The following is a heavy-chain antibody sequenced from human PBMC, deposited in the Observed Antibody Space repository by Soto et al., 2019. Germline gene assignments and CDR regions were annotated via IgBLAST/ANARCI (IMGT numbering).Heavy chain of an antibody. Sequence: SETLSLTCTVSGGSISSSSYYWGWIRQPPGKGLEWIGTIYYSGSSFYNPSLKSRVTISVDTSKNQFSLNLSSVTAADTAVYYCAGSDTIQQAILYYYYYMDVWAKGTTVTGSS. CDR3: AGSDTIQQAILYYYYYMDV. V-gene: IGHV4-39*07. CDR2: IYYSGSS. D-gene: IGHD5-18*01. CDR1: GGSISSSSYY. J-gene: IGHJ6*03.